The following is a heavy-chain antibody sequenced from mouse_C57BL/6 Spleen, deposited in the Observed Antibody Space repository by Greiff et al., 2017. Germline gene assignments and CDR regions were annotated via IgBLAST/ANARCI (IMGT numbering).Heavy chain of an antibody. J-gene: IGHJ3*01. CDR2: ISYSGST. CDR3: ARGGNSSWCAY. CDR1: GYSITSGYD. V-gene: IGHV3-1*01. D-gene: IGHD2-1*01. Sequence: EVQLQESGPGMVKPSQSLSLTCTVTGYSITSGYDWHWIRHFPGNKLEWMGYISYSGSTNYNPSLKSRISITHDTSKNHFFLKLNSVTTEDTATYYCARGGNSSWCAYWGQGTLVTVSA.